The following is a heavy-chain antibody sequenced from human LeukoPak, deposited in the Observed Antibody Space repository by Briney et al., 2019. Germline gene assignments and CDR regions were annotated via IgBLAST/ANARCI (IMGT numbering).Heavy chain of an antibody. CDR3: ARLLWFGRSPTYMDV. Sequence: ASVKVSCKASGYTFTSYGISWVRQAPGQGLEWMGWMSAYNGNTNYAQKLQGRVTMTTDTSTSTAYMELRSLRSDDTAVYYCARLLWFGRSPTYMDVWGKGTTVTVSS. J-gene: IGHJ6*03. D-gene: IGHD3-10*01. CDR1: GYTFTSYG. CDR2: MSAYNGNT. V-gene: IGHV1-18*01.